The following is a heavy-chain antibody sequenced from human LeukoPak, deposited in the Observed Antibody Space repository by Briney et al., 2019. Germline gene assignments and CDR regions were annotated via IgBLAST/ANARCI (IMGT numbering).Heavy chain of an antibody. D-gene: IGHD3-22*01. J-gene: IGHJ2*01. V-gene: IGHV4-4*02. Sequence: SETLSLTCDVSGGSIDITNYWSWVRQAPGKGLEWIGEISHSGTTNYNPSLRSRVAMSLDRDNNQFSLSLRSVTAADTAVYYCARKSIITTTRRFWYLDLWGRGTLVSVSS. CDR3: ARKSIITTTRRFWYLDL. CDR1: GGSIDITNY. CDR2: ISHSGTT.